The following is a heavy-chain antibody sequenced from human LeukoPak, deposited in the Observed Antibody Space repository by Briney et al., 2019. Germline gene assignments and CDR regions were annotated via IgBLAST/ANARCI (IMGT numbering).Heavy chain of an antibody. D-gene: IGHD3-3*01. Sequence: PGGSLRLSCAASGFTFSSYAMHWVRQAPGKGLEWVAVISYDGSNKYYADSVKGRFTISRDNAKNSLYLQMNSLRAEDTAVYYCARDPHYDFWSGYYPMDVWGQGTTVTVSS. V-gene: IGHV3-30*04. CDR1: GFTFSSYA. CDR3: ARDPHYDFWSGYYPMDV. CDR2: ISYDGSNK. J-gene: IGHJ6*02.